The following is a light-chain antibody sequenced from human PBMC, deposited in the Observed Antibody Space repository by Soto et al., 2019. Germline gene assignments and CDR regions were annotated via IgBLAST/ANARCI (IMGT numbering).Light chain of an antibody. J-gene: IGLJ1*01. CDR3: QVWDITTDHYV. V-gene: IGLV3-21*04. CDR1: NIGRKR. CDR2: YDS. Sequence: SYELTQPPSVSVAPEKTARLTCGGDNIGRKRVHWYRQQPGQSPVLVIYYDSDRPSGIPERFSGSNSGNTATLTINRVEAWDEADDYCQVWDITTDHYVFGTGTKVTVL.